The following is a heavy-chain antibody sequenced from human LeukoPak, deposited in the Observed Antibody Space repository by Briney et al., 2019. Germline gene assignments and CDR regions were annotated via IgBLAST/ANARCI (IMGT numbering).Heavy chain of an antibody. CDR1: GFSFSSYA. CDR3: AKASSNDAFDI. CDR2: ISWNSGSI. V-gene: IGHV3-9*03. Sequence: GGSLRLSCAASGFSFSSYAMSWVRQAPGKGLKWVSGISWNSGSIGYADSVKGRFTISRDNAKNSLYLQMNSLRAEDMALYYCAKASSNDAFDIWGQGTMVTVSS. J-gene: IGHJ3*02. D-gene: IGHD2-2*01.